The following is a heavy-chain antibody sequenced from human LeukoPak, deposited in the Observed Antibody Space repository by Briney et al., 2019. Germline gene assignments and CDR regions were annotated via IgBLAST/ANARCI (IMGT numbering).Heavy chain of an antibody. CDR3: ARVTSGITGGTYYYYYMDV. D-gene: IGHD6-13*01. CDR1: GFTFSSYS. CDR2: IRSSSSYI. Sequence: GGSLRLSCAASGFTFSSYSMNWVRQAPGKGLEWVSSIRSSSSYIYYADSVKGRFTISRDNAKNSLYLQMNSLRAEDTAVYYCARVTSGITGGTYYYYYMDVWGKGTTVTVSS. J-gene: IGHJ6*03. V-gene: IGHV3-21*01.